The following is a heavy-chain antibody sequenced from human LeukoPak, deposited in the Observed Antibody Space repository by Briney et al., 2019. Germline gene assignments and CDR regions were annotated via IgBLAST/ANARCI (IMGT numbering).Heavy chain of an antibody. V-gene: IGHV3-21*01. CDR2: ISSSSIYK. D-gene: IGHD3-10*01. CDR1: GFTFNSCS. CDR3: ASVNRDNYGSLFDY. J-gene: IGHJ4*02. Sequence: GGSLRLPCAASGFTFNSCSMNWVRQAPGKGLEWVSSISSSSIYKYYADSVKGRFTISRDNAKNSLYPQMNSLRAEDTAVYYCASVNRDNYGSLFDYWGQGTLVTVSS.